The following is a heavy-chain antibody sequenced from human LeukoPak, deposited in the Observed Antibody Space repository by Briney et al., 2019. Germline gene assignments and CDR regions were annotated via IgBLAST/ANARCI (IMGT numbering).Heavy chain of an antibody. Sequence: GGSLRLSCAASGFTFSNYWMSWVRQAPGKGLEWVANIKQDGSEKYYVDSVKGRFTISRDNAKNSLYLQMNSLRAEDTAVYYCARGPRGLHGYSYGYYFDYWGQGTLVTVSS. CDR3: ARGPRGLHGYSYGYYFDY. D-gene: IGHD5-18*01. CDR2: IKQDGSEK. CDR1: GFTFSNYW. J-gene: IGHJ4*02. V-gene: IGHV3-7*05.